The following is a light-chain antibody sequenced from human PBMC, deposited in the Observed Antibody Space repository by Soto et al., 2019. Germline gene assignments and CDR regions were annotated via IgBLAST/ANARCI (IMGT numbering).Light chain of an antibody. J-gene: IGKJ1*01. V-gene: IGKV1-5*01. CDR1: DNIAPW. CDR2: DAS. CDR3: QQYYNYST. Sequence: DIQMTQSPSTLSASVGDRVAITCRASDNIAPWVAWYQQKPGKAPDLLIYDASRLAGGVPSRFSGSESGTEFTLTIGSLQPDDFATYFCQQYYNYSTFGQGTKVEVK.